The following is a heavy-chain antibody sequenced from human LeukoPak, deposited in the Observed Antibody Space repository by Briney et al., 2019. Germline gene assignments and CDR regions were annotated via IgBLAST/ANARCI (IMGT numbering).Heavy chain of an antibody. CDR3: ARMTTGHDY. J-gene: IGHJ4*02. D-gene: IGHD4-17*01. Sequence: SETLSLTCGVSGTSFSSYYWSWIRQTPGKGLEWIGEVNHSGYTNMNPSLKSRVTISVDTSKNQFSLMLTPVTAADTAVYFCARMTTGHDYWGQGTLVTVSS. CDR1: GTSFSSYY. V-gene: IGHV4-34*01. CDR2: VNHSGYT.